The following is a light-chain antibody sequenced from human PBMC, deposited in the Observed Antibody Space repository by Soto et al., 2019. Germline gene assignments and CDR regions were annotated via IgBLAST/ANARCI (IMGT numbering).Light chain of an antibody. CDR3: QQYNRYPYT. Sequence: DIQMTQSPSSLSAPVGDTVTITCRASQDISNYLAWFQQESGKAPKSLVYAASTLHSEVPSKFRGRGSGRDFTLTISSLQPEDSGTYYCQQYNRYPYTFGPGTKLEIK. J-gene: IGKJ2*01. V-gene: IGKV1-16*02. CDR1: QDISNY. CDR2: AAS.